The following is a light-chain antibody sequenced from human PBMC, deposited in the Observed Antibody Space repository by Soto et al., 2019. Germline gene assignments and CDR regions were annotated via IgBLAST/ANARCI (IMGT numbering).Light chain of an antibody. CDR2: VND. Sequence: QSVVTQPPSVSGTPGQRVTISCSGDNSNIGRNSVHWYQQLPGTAPKLLIYVNDQRPSEVPDRFSGSKSGTSASLAISGLQSEDEAQYYCAVWDGSLSAWVFGGGTKLTVL. CDR3: AVWDGSLSAWV. CDR1: NSNIGRNS. J-gene: IGLJ3*02. V-gene: IGLV1-47*02.